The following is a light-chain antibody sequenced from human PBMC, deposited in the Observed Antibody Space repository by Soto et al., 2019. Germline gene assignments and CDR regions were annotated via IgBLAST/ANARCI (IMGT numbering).Light chain of an antibody. V-gene: IGKV1-39*01. Sequence: DIQMTQSPSSLSASVGDRVTITCRASQSISRYLNWYQQKPGKAPKLLIFAASSLQSGVPSRFSGSGSGTDFTLTIRSLQPEDFATYYCQQSYNSLFTFGPGTKVDIK. CDR1: QSISRY. CDR3: QQSYNSLFT. J-gene: IGKJ3*01. CDR2: AAS.